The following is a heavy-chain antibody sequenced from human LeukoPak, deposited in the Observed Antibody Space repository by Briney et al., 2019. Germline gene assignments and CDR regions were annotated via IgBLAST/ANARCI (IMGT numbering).Heavy chain of an antibody. D-gene: IGHD6-25*01. J-gene: IGHJ6*02. CDR1: GFTFSSYA. V-gene: IGHV3-23*01. Sequence: GGSLRLSCAASGFTFSSYAMNWVRQAPGKGLDTSLAISRSGGSTYYADSVKGRFTISRDNSKNTLYLQMNSLRAEDTAVYYCAKDPRGIAAKPYYYYGMDVWGQGTTVTVSS. CDR3: AKDPRGIAAKPYYYYGMDV. CDR2: ISRSGGST.